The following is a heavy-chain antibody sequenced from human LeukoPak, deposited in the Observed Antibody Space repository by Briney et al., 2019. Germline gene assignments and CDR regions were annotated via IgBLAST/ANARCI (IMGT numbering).Heavy chain of an antibody. CDR1: GGSISSGGYY. Sequence: SETLSLTYTVSGGSISSGGYYWSWIRQHPGKGLEWIGYIYYSGSTYYNPSLKSRVTISVDASKNQFSLKLSSVTAADTAVYYCARVYSYGSYYFDYWGQGTLVTVSS. V-gene: IGHV4-31*03. J-gene: IGHJ4*02. D-gene: IGHD5-18*01. CDR3: ARVYSYGSYYFDY. CDR2: IYYSGST.